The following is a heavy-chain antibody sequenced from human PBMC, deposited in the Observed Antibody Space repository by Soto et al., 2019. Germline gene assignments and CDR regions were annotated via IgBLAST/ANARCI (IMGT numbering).Heavy chain of an antibody. Sequence: GGSLRLSCAASGFTVSSHYMSWVRQAPGKGLEWVSVIYSGGSTYYAKSVTGRFIISRDNSKSAVYLQMNSLRAEDTAVYYCARDRAISDYRSSGALGLWGQGTLVTVSS. CDR2: IYSGGST. CDR1: GFTVSSHY. J-gene: IGHJ4*02. CDR3: ARDRAISDYRSSGALGL. V-gene: IGHV3-66*01. D-gene: IGHD6-6*01.